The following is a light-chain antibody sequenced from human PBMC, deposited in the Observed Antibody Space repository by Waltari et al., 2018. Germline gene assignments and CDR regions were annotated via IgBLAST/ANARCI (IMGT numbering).Light chain of an antibody. CDR3: HQSYSGPIN. V-gene: IGKV1-39*01. CDR2: AAS. CDR1: QTVIIY. J-gene: IGKJ5*01. Sequence: TQHPSSLSASVGDTVTITCRATQTVIIYLNWYSQKPGKPPKPLIYAASRLQSGVPSRFSGSGSGTDFTPTISSLQADDFAAYYCHQSYSGPINFGQGTRLENK.